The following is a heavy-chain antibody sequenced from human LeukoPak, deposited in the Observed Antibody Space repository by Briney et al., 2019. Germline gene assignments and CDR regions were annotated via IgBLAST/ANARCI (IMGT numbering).Heavy chain of an antibody. J-gene: IGHJ4*02. Sequence: GGSLRLSCAASGFTFDDYAMHWVRQAPGKGLEWVSGISWNSGSIGYADSVKGRFTISRDNAKNSLYLQMNSLRAEDTALYYCVKDIRIAVAGVTIDYWGQGTLVTVSS. CDR1: GFTFDDYA. CDR3: VKDIRIAVAGVTIDY. V-gene: IGHV3-9*01. D-gene: IGHD6-19*01. CDR2: ISWNSGSI.